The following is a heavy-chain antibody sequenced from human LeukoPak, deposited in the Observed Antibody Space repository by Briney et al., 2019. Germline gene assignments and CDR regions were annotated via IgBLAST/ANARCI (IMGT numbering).Heavy chain of an antibody. D-gene: IGHD2-15*01. J-gene: IGHJ6*03. CDR2: IWYDGDRK. CDR3: EKTNSAANYYYYYMDV. CDR1: GFTFSNYG. Sequence: PGGSLRLSCAASGFTFSNYGMYWVRQAPGKGPEWVAVIWYDGDRKFYADSVKGRFTISRDNSKNTLYLEMNSLGVDDTAVYYCEKTNSAANYYYYYMDVWGKGTTVTVSS. V-gene: IGHV3-33*07.